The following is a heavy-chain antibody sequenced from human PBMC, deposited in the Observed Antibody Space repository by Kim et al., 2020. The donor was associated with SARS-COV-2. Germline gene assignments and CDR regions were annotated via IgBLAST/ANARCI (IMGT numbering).Heavy chain of an antibody. V-gene: IGHV3-30*04. CDR2: ISYDGSNK. CDR3: ARDHGIQLWLLDY. J-gene: IGHJ4*02. D-gene: IGHD5-18*01. CDR1: GFTFSSYA. Sequence: GGSLRLSCAASGFTFSSYAMHWVRQAPGKGLEWVAVISYDGSNKYYADSVKGRFTISRDNSRNTLYLQMNSLRAEDTAVYYCARDHGIQLWLLDYWGQGTLVTVSS.